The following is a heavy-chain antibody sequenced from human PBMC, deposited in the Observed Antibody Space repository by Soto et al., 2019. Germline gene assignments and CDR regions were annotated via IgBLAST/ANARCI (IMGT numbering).Heavy chain of an antibody. D-gene: IGHD6-19*01. V-gene: IGHV4-59*08. CDR2: IYYSGST. CDR3: GRHPYSSGGA. J-gene: IGHJ4*02. Sequence: PSETLSLTCTVSGGSISGYYWSWIRQPPGKGLEWIGNIYYSGSTNYNPSLKSRVTISVDTSKNQFSLKLSSVTAADTAVYYCGRHPYSSGGAWGQGTLVTVSS. CDR1: GGSISGYY.